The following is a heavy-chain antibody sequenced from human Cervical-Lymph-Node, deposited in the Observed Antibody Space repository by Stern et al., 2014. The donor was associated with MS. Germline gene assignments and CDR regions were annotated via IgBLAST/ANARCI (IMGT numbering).Heavy chain of an antibody. J-gene: IGHJ3*01. Sequence: QLVQSGGGVVQPGRSLRLSCAASGFTFSNFGMHWVRQAPGKGLEWVTLISYDGGNEYYADFVKGRFTISRDDSKNKVYLQLNSLRPEDTAVYYCAKGRTVAGKGVGAFDVWGQGTLVTVSS. CDR3: AKGRTVAGKGVGAFDV. V-gene: IGHV3-30*18. D-gene: IGHD6-19*01. CDR2: ISYDGGNE. CDR1: GFTFSNFG.